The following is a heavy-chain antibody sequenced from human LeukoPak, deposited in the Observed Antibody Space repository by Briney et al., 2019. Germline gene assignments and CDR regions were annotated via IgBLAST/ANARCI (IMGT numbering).Heavy chain of an antibody. V-gene: IGHV3-30*02. CDR2: IRYDGSNK. CDR1: GFTFSSYA. D-gene: IGHD6-19*01. Sequence: GGSLRLSCAASGFTFSSYAMHWVRQAPGKGLEWVAFIRYDGSNKYYADSVKGRFTISRDNSKNTLYLQMNSLRAEDTAVYYCAKGGYSSGFDAFDIWGQGTMVTVSS. J-gene: IGHJ3*02. CDR3: AKGGYSSGFDAFDI.